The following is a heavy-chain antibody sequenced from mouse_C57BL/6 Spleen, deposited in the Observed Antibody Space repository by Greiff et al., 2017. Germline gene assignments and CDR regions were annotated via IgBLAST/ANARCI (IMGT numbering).Heavy chain of an antibody. Sequence: QVQLQQPGAELVKPGASVKLSCKASGYTFTSYWMQWVKQRPGQGLEWIGEIDPSDSYTNYNQKFKGKATLTVDTSSSTAYMQLSSLTSEDSAVYYCAPHDYGSSYPPFAYWGQGTLVTVSA. V-gene: IGHV1-50*01. CDR1: GYTFTSYW. CDR3: APHDYGSSYPPFAY. CDR2: IDPSDSYT. J-gene: IGHJ3*01. D-gene: IGHD1-1*01.